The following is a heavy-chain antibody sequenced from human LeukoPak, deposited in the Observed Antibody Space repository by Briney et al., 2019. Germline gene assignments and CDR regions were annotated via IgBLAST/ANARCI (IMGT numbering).Heavy chain of an antibody. V-gene: IGHV4-38-2*02. CDR3: ARGKRDGYNLDDAFDI. D-gene: IGHD5-24*01. CDR2: IYHSGST. CDR1: GYSISSGYY. Sequence: PSETPSLTCTVSGYSISSGYYWGWIRQPPGKGLEWIGSIYHSGSTYYNPSLKSRVTISVDTSKNQFSLKLSSVTAADTAVYYCARGKRDGYNLDDAFDIWGQGTMVTVSS. J-gene: IGHJ3*02.